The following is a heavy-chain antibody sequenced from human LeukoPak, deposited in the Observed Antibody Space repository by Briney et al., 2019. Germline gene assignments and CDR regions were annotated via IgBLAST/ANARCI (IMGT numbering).Heavy chain of an antibody. D-gene: IGHD5-18*01. Sequence: SETLSLTCTVSGASISSNTFYWGWVRQPPGKGLEWIGSIYYTGSTYHNPSLKGRVTISVDTSKNQFSLKLSSVTAADTAVYYCARVYSYGPFDYWGQGTLVTVSS. V-gene: IGHV4-39*07. CDR1: GASISSNTFY. CDR2: IYYTGST. CDR3: ARVYSYGPFDY. J-gene: IGHJ4*02.